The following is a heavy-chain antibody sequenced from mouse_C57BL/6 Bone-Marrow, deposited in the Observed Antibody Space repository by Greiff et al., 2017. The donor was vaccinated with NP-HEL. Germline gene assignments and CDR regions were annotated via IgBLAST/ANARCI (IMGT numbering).Heavy chain of an antibody. CDR1: GYTFTNYW. V-gene: IGHV1-72*01. J-gene: IGHJ2*01. CDR2: IDPNSGGT. Sequence: QVQLQQPGAELVKPGASVKLSCKASGYTFTNYWMHWVKQRPGRGLEWIGRIDPNSGGTKYNEKFKSKATLTVDKPSSTAYMQLSRLTSEDSAVYYGARYYYGSGAFDYWGQGTTLTVSS. D-gene: IGHD1-1*01. CDR3: ARYYYGSGAFDY.